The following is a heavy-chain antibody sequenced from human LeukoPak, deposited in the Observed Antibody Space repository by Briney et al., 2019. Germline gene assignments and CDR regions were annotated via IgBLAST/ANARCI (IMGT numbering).Heavy chain of an antibody. Sequence: GGSLRLSCAASGFTFSSYAMHWVRQAPGRGLEWVAVISYDGSNKYYADSVKGRFTISRDNSKNTLYLQMNSLRAEDTAVYYCASFSSTSLYWGQGTLVTVSS. CDR2: ISYDGSNK. D-gene: IGHD2-2*01. CDR3: ASFSSTSLY. V-gene: IGHV3-30*04. J-gene: IGHJ4*02. CDR1: GFTFSSYA.